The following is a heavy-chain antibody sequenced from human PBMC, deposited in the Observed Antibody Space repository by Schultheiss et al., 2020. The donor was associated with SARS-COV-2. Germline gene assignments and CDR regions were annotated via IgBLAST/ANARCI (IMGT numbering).Heavy chain of an antibody. CDR1: GGSISSYY. J-gene: IGHJ4*02. CDR2: IYYSGST. CDR3: ARDIEGHYDILTGYPDY. D-gene: IGHD3-9*01. V-gene: IGHV4-59*05. Sequence: SETLSLTCTVSGGSISSYYWSWIRQPPGKGLEWIGSIYYSGSTYYNPSLKSRVTISVDTSKNQFSLKLSSVTAADTAVYYCARDIEGHYDILTGYPDYWGQGTLVTVSS.